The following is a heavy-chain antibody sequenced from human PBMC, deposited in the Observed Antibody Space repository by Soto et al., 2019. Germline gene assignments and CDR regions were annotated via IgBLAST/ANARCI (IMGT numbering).Heavy chain of an antibody. J-gene: IGHJ4*02. Sequence: EVQLVESGGGLVQPGGSLRLSCAASGFTFSSYSMNWVRQAPGKGLEWVSHISSSSRTIYYADSVKGRFTISRDNAKNSLYLQMNSLRDEDAAVYYCARAPDDSTGYSQYWGQGTLVIVSS. CDR2: ISSSSRTI. V-gene: IGHV3-48*02. CDR3: ARAPDDSTGYSQY. CDR1: GFTFSSYS. D-gene: IGHD3-22*01.